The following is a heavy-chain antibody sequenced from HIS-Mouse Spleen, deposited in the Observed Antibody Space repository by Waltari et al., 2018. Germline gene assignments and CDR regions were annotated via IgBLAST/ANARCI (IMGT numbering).Heavy chain of an antibody. Sequence: QLQLQESGPGLVKPSETLSLTCTVSGGSISSSSYYWGWIRQPPGKGLEWIGSIYYSGSTSSNPSLKSRVTISVDPSKNQFSLKLSSVTAADTAVYYCAREIPYSSSWYDWYFDLWGRGTLVTVSS. J-gene: IGHJ2*01. CDR3: AREIPYSSSWYDWYFDL. CDR1: GGSISSSSYY. V-gene: IGHV4-39*07. D-gene: IGHD6-13*01. CDR2: IYYSGST.